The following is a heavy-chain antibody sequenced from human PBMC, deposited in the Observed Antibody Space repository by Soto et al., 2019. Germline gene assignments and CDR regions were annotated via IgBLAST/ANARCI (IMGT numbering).Heavy chain of an antibody. D-gene: IGHD3-10*01. J-gene: IGHJ6*02. CDR1: GGSFSGYY. CDR3: ARAYGSGSYPLGERVRLLIGMDV. CDR2: INHSGST. Sequence: SETLSLTCAVYGGSFSGYYWSWIRQPPGKGLEWIGEINHSGSTNYNPSLKSRVTISVDTSKNQFSLKLSSVTAADTAVYYCARAYGSGSYPLGERVRLLIGMDVWGQGTTVTVSS. V-gene: IGHV4-34*01.